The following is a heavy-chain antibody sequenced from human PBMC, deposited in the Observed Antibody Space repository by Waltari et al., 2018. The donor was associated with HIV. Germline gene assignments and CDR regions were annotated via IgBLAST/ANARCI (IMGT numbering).Heavy chain of an antibody. D-gene: IGHD3-10*01. CDR2: IIPIFGTA. CDR1: GGTFSSYA. V-gene: IGHV1-69*01. J-gene: IGHJ5*02. CDR3: ARGGPYGSGPENWFDP. Sequence: QVQLVQSGAEVKKPGSSVKVSCKASGGTFSSYAISWLRQAPGQGLEWMGGIIPIFGTANYAQKFQGRVTITADESTSTAYMELSSLRSEDTAVYYCARGGPYGSGPENWFDPWGQGTLVTVSS.